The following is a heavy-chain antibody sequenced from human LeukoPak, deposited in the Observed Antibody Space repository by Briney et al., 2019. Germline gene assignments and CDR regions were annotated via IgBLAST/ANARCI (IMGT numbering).Heavy chain of an antibody. CDR2: IRYDGSIR. D-gene: IGHD3-10*01. CDR3: AKGRAGMVRGVCDY. Sequence: GGSLRLSCAASGFTFSSYGMHWVRQAPGKGLEWVAFIRYDGSIRYYADSVKGRFSISRDNSKNTLYLQMNSLRAEDTAVYYCAKGRAGMVRGVCDYWGQGTLVTVSS. J-gene: IGHJ4*02. CDR1: GFTFSSYG. V-gene: IGHV3-30*02.